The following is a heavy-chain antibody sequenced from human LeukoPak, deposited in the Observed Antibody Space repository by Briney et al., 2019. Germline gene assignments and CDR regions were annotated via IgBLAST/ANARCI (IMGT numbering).Heavy chain of an antibody. J-gene: IGHJ4*02. CDR1: GFTFSTYW. V-gene: IGHV3-7*01. Sequence: GGSQRLSCAASGFTFSTYWMTWVRQAPGKGLEWVANIKQDGSEKYYVDSVKGRFTVSRDNAKNSLYLQMNSLRAEDTAVYYCARDRNTDFWSGYYTNYFDYWGQGTLVTVSS. CDR3: ARDRNTDFWSGYYTNYFDY. CDR2: IKQDGSEK. D-gene: IGHD3-3*01.